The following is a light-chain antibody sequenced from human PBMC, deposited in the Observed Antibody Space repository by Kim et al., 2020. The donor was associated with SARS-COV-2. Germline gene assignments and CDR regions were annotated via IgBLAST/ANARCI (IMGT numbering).Light chain of an antibody. Sequence: QSVLTQAPSASGTPGQRVTVSCSGSISNIGSNTVNWYQQLPGTAPKLLIYSNNQRPSGVPDRFSGSKSGTSASLAISGLQSEDEADYYCAAWDDSLNGVVFGGGTKVTVL. CDR1: ISNIGSNT. CDR3: AAWDDSLNGVV. V-gene: IGLV1-44*01. J-gene: IGLJ2*01. CDR2: SNN.